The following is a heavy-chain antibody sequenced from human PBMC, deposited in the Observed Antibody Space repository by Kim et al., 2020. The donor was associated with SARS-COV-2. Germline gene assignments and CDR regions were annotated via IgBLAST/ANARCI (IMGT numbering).Heavy chain of an antibody. V-gene: IGHV3-9*01. CDR2: ISWNSDTI. D-gene: IGHD3-10*01. CDR1: GFTFDDYA. CDR3: AKDLRGSGRNYYGMDV. Sequence: GGSLRLSCAASGFTFDDYAMHWVRQAPGKGLEWVSGISWNSDTIGYADSVKGRFTISRDNAKNSLYLQMNSLRAEDTALYYCAKDLRGSGRNYYGMDVWGQGTTVSVSS. J-gene: IGHJ6*02.